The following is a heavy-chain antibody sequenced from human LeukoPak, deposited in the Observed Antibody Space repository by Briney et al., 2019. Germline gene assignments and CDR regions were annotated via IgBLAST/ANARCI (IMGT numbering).Heavy chain of an antibody. J-gene: IGHJ3*02. CDR1: GGTFSSYA. V-gene: IGHV1-69*04. Sequence: SVKVSCKASGGTFSSYAISWVRQAPGQGLEWMGRIIPILGIANYAQKFQGRVTISTDESTTTAYMELTSLRSEDTAVYYCAREGRGNTFDIWGQGAMVTVSS. CDR2: IIPILGIA. D-gene: IGHD5-12*01. CDR3: AREGRGNTFDI.